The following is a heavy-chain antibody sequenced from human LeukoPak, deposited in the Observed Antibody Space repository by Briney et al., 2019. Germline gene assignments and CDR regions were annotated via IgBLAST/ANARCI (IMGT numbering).Heavy chain of an antibody. CDR3: AKAQDYGDYPDAPNCLDY. J-gene: IGHJ4*02. D-gene: IGHD4-17*01. V-gene: IGHV3-23*01. CDR2: ISGSGGST. Sequence: GGSLRLSCAASGFTFSSYARSWVRQAPGKGLEWVSAISGSGGSTYYADSVKGRFTISRDNAKNTLYLQMNSLRAEDTAVYYCAKAQDYGDYPDAPNCLDYWGQGTLVTVSS. CDR1: GFTFSSYA.